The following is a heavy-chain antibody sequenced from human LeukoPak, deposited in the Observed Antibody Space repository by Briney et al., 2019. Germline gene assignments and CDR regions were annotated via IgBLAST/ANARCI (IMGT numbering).Heavy chain of an antibody. Sequence: GGSLRLSCAASGFTFSNAWMSWVRQAPGKGLEWVGRIKSKTDGGTTDYAAPVKGRFTISRDDSKNTLYLQMNSLKTEDTAMYYCTTIPLLWFGEPDHGYWGQGTLVTVSS. CDR1: GFTFSNAW. CDR2: IKSKTDGGTT. V-gene: IGHV3-15*01. J-gene: IGHJ4*02. D-gene: IGHD3-10*01. CDR3: TTIPLLWFGEPDHGY.